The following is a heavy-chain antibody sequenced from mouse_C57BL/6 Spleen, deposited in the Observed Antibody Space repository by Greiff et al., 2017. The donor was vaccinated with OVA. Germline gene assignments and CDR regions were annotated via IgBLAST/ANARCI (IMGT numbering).Heavy chain of an antibody. Sequence: VQLQQSGPELVKPGDSVKISCKASGYSFTGYFMNWVMQSHGKSLEWIGRINPYNGDTFYNQKFKGKATLTVDQSSSTAHIELRSLTSEDSAVYYCAREGYYVAMDYWGQGTSATVSS. CDR3: AREGYYVAMDY. V-gene: IGHV1-20*01. J-gene: IGHJ4*01. D-gene: IGHD2-3*01. CDR2: INPYNGDT. CDR1: GYSFTGYF.